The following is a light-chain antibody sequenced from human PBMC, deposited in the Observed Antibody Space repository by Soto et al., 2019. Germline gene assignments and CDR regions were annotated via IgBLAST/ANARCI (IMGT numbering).Light chain of an antibody. CDR3: QQYDNLPLT. V-gene: IGKV1-33*01. CDR2: DAS. J-gene: IGKJ5*01. CDR1: QDISNY. Sequence: DIQMTQSPSSLSASVGDRVTITCQASQDISNYLNWYQQKPGKAPKLLSYDASNLETGVPSRFSGSGSGTDFTFNISXXXXXDIATYYCQQYDNLPLTFGQG.